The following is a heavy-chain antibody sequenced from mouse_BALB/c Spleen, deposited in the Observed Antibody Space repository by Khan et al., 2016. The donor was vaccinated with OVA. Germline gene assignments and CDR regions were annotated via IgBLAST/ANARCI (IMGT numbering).Heavy chain of an antibody. CDR3: ARKRTRASY. CDR1: GYTFTSYT. J-gene: IGHJ2*01. Sequence: VQLQESGAELVKPGASVKMSCKASGYTFTSYTMHWLKQRPGQGLVCIGYINPSSGYTKYNQQFQDKATLTAYKSSSTAYMQLSSLTSEESAVYYCARKRTRASYWGKGNTITV. CDR2: INPSSGYT. V-gene: IGHV1-4*01.